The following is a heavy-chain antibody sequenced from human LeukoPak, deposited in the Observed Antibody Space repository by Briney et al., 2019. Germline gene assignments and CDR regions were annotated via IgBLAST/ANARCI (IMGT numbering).Heavy chain of an antibody. CDR2: IGSGSSTI. V-gene: IGHV3-48*01. D-gene: IGHD2-2*02. Sequence: GGSLRLSCAASGFTFSSYSMNWVRQAPGKGLEWISFIGSGSSTIYYADSVKGRFTISRDNAKNSLYLQMNSLTAEDTAVYYCDPILSVIPWGHGTLVTVSS. J-gene: IGHJ5*02. CDR3: DPILSVIP. CDR1: GFTFSSYS.